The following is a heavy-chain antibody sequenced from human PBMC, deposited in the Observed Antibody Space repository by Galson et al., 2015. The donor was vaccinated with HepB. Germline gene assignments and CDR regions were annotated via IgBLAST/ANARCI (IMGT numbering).Heavy chain of an antibody. CDR3: ARFWDTRQSPEYYYYGMDV. Sequence: SVKVSCKASGYTFTSYGISWGRQAPGQGLEWMGWISAYNGNTNYAQKLQGRVTMTTDTSTSTAYMELRSLRSDDTAVYYCARFWDTRQSPEYYYYGMDVWGQGTTVTVSS. D-gene: IGHD3-16*01. V-gene: IGHV1-18*01. J-gene: IGHJ6*02. CDR2: ISAYNGNT. CDR1: GYTFTSYG.